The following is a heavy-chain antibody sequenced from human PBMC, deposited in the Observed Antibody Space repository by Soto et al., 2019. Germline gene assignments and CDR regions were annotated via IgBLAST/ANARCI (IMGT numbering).Heavy chain of an antibody. D-gene: IGHD2-15*01. V-gene: IGHV3-33*01. CDR2: IWYDGSNK. CDR1: GFTFSSYG. Sequence: GGSLRLSCAASGFTFSSYGMHWVRQAPGKGLEWVAVIWYDGSNKYYADSVKGRFTISRDNSKNTLYLQMNSLRAEDTAVYYCAREGYCSGGSCSDYYYYYMDVWGKGTTVTVSS. CDR3: AREGYCSGGSCSDYYYYYMDV. J-gene: IGHJ6*03.